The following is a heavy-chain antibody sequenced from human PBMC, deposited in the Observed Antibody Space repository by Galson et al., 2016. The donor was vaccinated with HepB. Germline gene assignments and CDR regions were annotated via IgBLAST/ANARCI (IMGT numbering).Heavy chain of an antibody. CDR3: ARQSQMARTVFDY. Sequence: SLRLSCAASGFTFTNYWMSWVRQAPGKGLEWISFISSSSNTKFYADSVKGRFSISRDNAKTSLFLQMNSLRAEDTAVYYCARQSQMARTVFDYWGQGTLVTVSS. D-gene: IGHD5-24*01. V-gene: IGHV3-48*04. CDR1: GFTFTNYW. J-gene: IGHJ4*02. CDR2: ISSSSNTK.